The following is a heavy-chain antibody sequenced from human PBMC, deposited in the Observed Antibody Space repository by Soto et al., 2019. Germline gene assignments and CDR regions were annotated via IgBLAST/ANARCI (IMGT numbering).Heavy chain of an antibody. J-gene: IGHJ4*02. D-gene: IGHD6-13*01. CDR3: AKDLKQQLSPDY. V-gene: IGHV3-30*18. CDR1: GFTFSSYG. Sequence: GGSLRLSCAASGFTFSSYGMHWVRQAPGKGLEWVAVISYDGSNKYYADSVKGRFTISRDNSKNTLYLQMNSLRAEDTAVYYCAKDLKQQLSPDYWGQGTLVTVSS. CDR2: ISYDGSNK.